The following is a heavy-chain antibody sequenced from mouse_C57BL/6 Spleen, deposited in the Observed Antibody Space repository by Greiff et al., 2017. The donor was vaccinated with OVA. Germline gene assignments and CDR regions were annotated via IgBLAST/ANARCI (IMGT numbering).Heavy chain of an antibody. CDR3: ARGDYDGSSPAWFAY. Sequence: QVQLKQPGTELVKPGASVKLSCTASGYTFTSYWMHWVKQRPGQGLEWIGNINPSNGGTNYNEKFKGKATLTADKSSSTAYMQISSLTSEDSAVYFCARGDYDGSSPAWFAYWGQGTLVTVSA. J-gene: IGHJ3*01. CDR1: GYTFTSYW. CDR2: INPSNGGT. D-gene: IGHD1-1*01. V-gene: IGHV1-53*01.